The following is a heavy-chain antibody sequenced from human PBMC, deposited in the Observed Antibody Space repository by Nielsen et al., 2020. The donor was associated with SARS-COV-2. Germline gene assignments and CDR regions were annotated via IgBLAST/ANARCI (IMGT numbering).Heavy chain of an antibody. CDR1: GGSISSYN. CDR2: IYYSGST. V-gene: IGHV4-59*01. CDR3: TGVSGGWVGFDY. Sequence: SETLSLTCTVSGGSISSYNWSWIRQPPGKGLEWVGYIYYSGSTKYNTSLRSRVTISVDTSKNQFSLKLSSVTAADKAVYYCTGVSGGWVGFDYWGQGTMVTVSS. D-gene: IGHD6-19*01. J-gene: IGHJ4*02.